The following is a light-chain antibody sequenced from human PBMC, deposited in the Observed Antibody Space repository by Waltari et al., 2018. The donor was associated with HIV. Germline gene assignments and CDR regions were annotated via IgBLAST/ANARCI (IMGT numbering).Light chain of an antibody. Sequence: QLVVTQSPSASASLGASVRLTCTLSSGHSDYAIAWLPQQPEKGPRFLMKLNGDGSLDKGDGIPDRFSGSSSGAERYLTISGLQSDDDADYYCQTWGTGIVVFGRGTKLTVL. CDR3: QTWGTGIVV. V-gene: IGLV4-69*01. CDR1: SGHSDYA. J-gene: IGLJ2*01. CDR2: LNGDGSL.